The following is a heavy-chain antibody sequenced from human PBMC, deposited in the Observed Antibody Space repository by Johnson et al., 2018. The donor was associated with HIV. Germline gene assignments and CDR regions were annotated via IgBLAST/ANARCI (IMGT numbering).Heavy chain of an antibody. CDR2: ISYDGSNK. Sequence: QVQLVESGGGVVQPGRSLRLSCAASRFTFSSFAMHWVRQAPGKGLEWLAVISYDGSNKYYADSVKGRFTISRANSKNTLYLQINSLRAEDTAVYYCAKDGGARGSSWYEGVFDIWGQGTMVTVSS. CDR1: RFTFSSFA. J-gene: IGHJ3*02. CDR3: AKDGGARGSSWYEGVFDI. D-gene: IGHD6-13*01. V-gene: IGHV3-30*04.